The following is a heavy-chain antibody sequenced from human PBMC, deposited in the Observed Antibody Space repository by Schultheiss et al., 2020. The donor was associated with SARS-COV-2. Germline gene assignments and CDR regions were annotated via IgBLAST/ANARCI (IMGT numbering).Heavy chain of an antibody. CDR3: ASESGYYKYFQH. J-gene: IGHJ1*01. CDR2: ISGSGGST. CDR1: GFTVSSNY. Sequence: GESLKISCAASGFTVSSNYMSWVRQATGKGLEWVSAISGSGGSTYYADSVKGRFTISRDNSKNTLYLQMNSLRAEDTAVYYCASESGYYKYFQHWGQGTLVTVSS. D-gene: IGHD3-3*01. V-gene: IGHV3-66*01.